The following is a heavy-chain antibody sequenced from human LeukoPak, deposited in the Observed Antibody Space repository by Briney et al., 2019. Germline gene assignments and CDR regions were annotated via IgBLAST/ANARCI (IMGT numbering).Heavy chain of an antibody. D-gene: IGHD5-24*01. V-gene: IGHV3-74*01. CDR3: AMKAVPRPRLHDAFDF. Sequence: PGGSLRLSCAASGFTFSNHWMHWVRQAPGKGLVWVSRIKSDGSSTNYADSVKGRFTISRDNAKNTLYLQMNSLRADDTAVYYCAMKAVPRPRLHDAFDFWGQGTVVSVSS. CDR1: GFTFSNHW. J-gene: IGHJ3*01. CDR2: IKSDGSST.